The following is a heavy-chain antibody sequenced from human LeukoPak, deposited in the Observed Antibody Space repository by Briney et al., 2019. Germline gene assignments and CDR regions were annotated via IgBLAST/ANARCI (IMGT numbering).Heavy chain of an antibody. V-gene: IGHV3-9*01. J-gene: IGHJ5*01. CDR2: IAWSCSTL. D-gene: IGHD2-15*01. CDR1: GFMFEDFA. CDR3: SKGSAALGANSFDS. Sequence: GRSLRLSCAASGFMFEDFAMHWVRQVPGKGLEGVSSIAWSCSTLYYAYSVKGRFTISRDNAKHSLYVQLNSLRAEDTPFCYLSKGSAALGANSFDSWGQGTLVTVSS.